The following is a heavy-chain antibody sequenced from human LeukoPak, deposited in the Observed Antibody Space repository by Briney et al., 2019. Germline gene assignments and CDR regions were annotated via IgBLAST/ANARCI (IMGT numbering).Heavy chain of an antibody. CDR1: RFTFSSYW. Sequence: GGSLRLSCAASRFTFSSYWMSWVRQAPGKGLEWVANIKQDGSEKYYVDSVKGRFTISRDNAKNSLYLQMNSLRAEDTAVYYCARESDYGDYVGYWGQGTLVTVSS. CDR2: IKQDGSEK. V-gene: IGHV3-7*01. D-gene: IGHD4-17*01. J-gene: IGHJ4*02. CDR3: ARESDYGDYVGY.